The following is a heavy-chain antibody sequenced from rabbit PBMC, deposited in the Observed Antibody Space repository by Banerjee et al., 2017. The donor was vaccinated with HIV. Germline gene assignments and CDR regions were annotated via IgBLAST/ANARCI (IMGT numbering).Heavy chain of an antibody. CDR1: GFSFSSSYY. J-gene: IGHJ4*01. V-gene: IGHV1S40*01. D-gene: IGHD8-1*01. CDR2: IDAGSSGST. CDR3: ARDLYAGSSYNL. Sequence: QSLEESGGDLVKPGASLTLTCTASGFSFSSSYYMCWVRQAPGKGLEWIACIDAGSSGSTYYASWAKGRFTISKTSSTTVTLQMTSLTAADTATYFCARDLYAGSSYNLWGPGTLVTVS.